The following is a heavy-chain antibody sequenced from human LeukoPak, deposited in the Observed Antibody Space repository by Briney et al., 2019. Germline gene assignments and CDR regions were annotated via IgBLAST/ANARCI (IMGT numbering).Heavy chain of an antibody. CDR3: ARGGSGWYFDK. V-gene: IGHV3-30*04. Sequence: GRSLRLSCAASGFTFNTYPIHWVRQAPGKGLEWVTVISSDSKNEYYADSVEGRFTISRDNSKNTLYLQMNSLRPEDTAGYYCARGGSGWYFDKGDQGPLVTVLS. J-gene: IGHJ4*02. CDR2: ISSDSKNE. D-gene: IGHD6-19*01. CDR1: GFTFNTYP.